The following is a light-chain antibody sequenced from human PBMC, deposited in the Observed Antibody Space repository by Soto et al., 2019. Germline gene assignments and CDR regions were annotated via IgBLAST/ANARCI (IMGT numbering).Light chain of an antibody. CDR2: DIF. J-gene: IGKJ4*01. V-gene: IGKV3D-15*01. CDR1: QSVGSD. CDR3: QQYKSWPLT. Sequence: EIVMTQSPATLSVSPGERATLSCRASQSVGSDLAWYQLKPCQAPRLVSYDIFTRATGVPTRIGGSGFGTEFTLTISSLQSEDSEIYYCQQYKSWPLTLRGGTKVEIK.